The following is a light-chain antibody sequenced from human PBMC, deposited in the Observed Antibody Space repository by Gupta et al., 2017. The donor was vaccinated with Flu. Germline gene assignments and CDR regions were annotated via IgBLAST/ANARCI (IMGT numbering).Light chain of an antibody. CDR1: SSDVGSYNL. V-gene: IGLV2-23*02. Sequence: SITISCTGTSSDVGSYNLVSWYQQNPGKAPKLMFYEVSKRPSGVSNRFSGSKSGNTASLTISGLQAEDEADYYCCSYAGSSTLVFGGGTKLTVL. CDR3: CSYAGSSTLV. CDR2: EVS. J-gene: IGLJ3*02.